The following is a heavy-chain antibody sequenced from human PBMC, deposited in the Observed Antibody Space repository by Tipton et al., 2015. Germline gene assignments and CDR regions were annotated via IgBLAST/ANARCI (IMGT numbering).Heavy chain of an antibody. V-gene: IGHV1-18*01. CDR2: ISAHNGNT. D-gene: IGHD5-12*01. CDR1: GSTFTSNA. J-gene: IGHJ3*02. CDR3: VREGLLGGYRGYDSDDI. Sequence: QVQLVQSGAEVKKPGASVKVSCEAYGSTFTSNAFIWVRQAPGQGLEWMGWISAHNGNTDYAQKFQGRVTMNTDTSTRTAYMELRGLRSDDTAVYYCVREGLLGGYRGYDSDDIWGQGTMVTVSS.